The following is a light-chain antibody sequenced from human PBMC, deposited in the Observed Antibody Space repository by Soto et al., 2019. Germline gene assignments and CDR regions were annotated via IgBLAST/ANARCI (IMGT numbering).Light chain of an antibody. J-gene: IGKJ2*01. V-gene: IGKV3-20*01. CDR1: QSVSSTY. CDR3: QQYGGSPPYT. Sequence: EIVLTQSPGTLSLSPGDRATLSCRASQSVSSTYLAWYQHKPGQAPRLLIYGASSRATGIPARFSGSGSVTDFTLTISRLEPEDFAAYYCQQYGGSPPYTFGQGIKLEIK. CDR2: GAS.